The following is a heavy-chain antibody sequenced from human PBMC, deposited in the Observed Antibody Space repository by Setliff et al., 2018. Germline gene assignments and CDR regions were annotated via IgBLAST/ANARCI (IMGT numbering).Heavy chain of an antibody. J-gene: IGHJ3*02. Sequence: ASVKVSCKASGYTFSNYGISWVRQAPGQGLGWMGWIGAYNGYIIYAQKLQGRVTMTTDTSTSTAYMEVRSLRSDDTAVYYCARAPGTVVVPASRSAFDIWGQGTMVTVSS. V-gene: IGHV1-18*01. CDR2: IGAYNGYI. D-gene: IGHD2-2*01. CDR1: GYTFSNYG. CDR3: ARAPGTVVVPASRSAFDI.